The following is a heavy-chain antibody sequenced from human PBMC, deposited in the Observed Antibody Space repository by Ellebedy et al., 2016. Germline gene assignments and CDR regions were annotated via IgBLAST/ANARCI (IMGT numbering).Heavy chain of an antibody. Sequence: GSLRLXXTVSGGSISSSSYYWGWIRQPPGKGLEWIGSIYYSGSTYYNPSLKSRVTISVDTSKNQFSLKLSSVTAADTAVYYCARHPLGETGRLRFLDYWGQGTLVTVSS. CDR2: IYYSGST. J-gene: IGHJ4*02. D-gene: IGHD3-3*01. CDR1: GGSISSSSYY. CDR3: ARHPLGETGRLRFLDY. V-gene: IGHV4-39*01.